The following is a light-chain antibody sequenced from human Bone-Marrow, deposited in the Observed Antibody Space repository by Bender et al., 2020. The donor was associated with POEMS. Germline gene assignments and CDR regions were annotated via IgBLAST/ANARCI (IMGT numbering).Light chain of an antibody. CDR2: DVT. V-gene: IGLV2-14*03. Sequence: QSALTQPASVSGSPGQSITISCTGTSIDVGDYNYVSWYQQHPGKAPKLIIYDVTYRPSGVSNRFSGSRSGNTASLTISGLQAEDEADYYCQTWGVGIVVFGGGTKLTVL. CDR3: QTWGVGIVV. CDR1: SIDVGDYNY. J-gene: IGLJ2*01.